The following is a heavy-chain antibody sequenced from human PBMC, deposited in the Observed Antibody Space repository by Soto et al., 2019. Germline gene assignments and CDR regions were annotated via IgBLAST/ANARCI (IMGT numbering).Heavy chain of an antibody. CDR3: ARAPPGRNGNNRFDF. Sequence: GESLKISCKGSGCSFSGYWIGWVRQMPGKGLEWMGIIWPGDSDTRYSPSFQGQVTISADKSITTAYLQWSSLKASDTAIYYCARAPPGRNGNNRFDFWGQGTLVTVSS. D-gene: IGHD2-15*01. CDR2: IWPGDSDT. CDR1: GCSFSGYW. V-gene: IGHV5-51*01. J-gene: IGHJ4*02.